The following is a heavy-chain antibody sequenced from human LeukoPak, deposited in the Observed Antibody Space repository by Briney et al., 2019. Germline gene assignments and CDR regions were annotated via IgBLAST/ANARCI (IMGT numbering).Heavy chain of an antibody. D-gene: IGHD3-16*01. J-gene: IGHJ4*02. Sequence: GGSLRLSCAASGFTFSSYSMNWVRQAPGKGLEWVSYISSSSSTIYYADSVKGRFTISRDNAKNSLYLQMNSLRAEDTAVYYCARDLYDYVWGSLEGIDYWGQGTLVTVSS. CDR1: GFTFSSYS. CDR3: ARDLYDYVWGSLEGIDY. V-gene: IGHV3-48*04. CDR2: ISSSSSTI.